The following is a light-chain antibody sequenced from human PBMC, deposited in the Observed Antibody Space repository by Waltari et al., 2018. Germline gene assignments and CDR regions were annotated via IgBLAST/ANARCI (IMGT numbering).Light chain of an antibody. CDR1: KLGDKY. Sequence: SSELTQPPSVSVSPGQTSSITCSGAKLGDKYACWYQQKSGQSPVLVIYQDSKRPSGIPERFSGSNSGNTATLTISGTQAMDEADYYCQAWDSSTVVFGGGTKLTVL. CDR2: QDS. CDR3: QAWDSSTVV. V-gene: IGLV3-1*01. J-gene: IGLJ2*01.